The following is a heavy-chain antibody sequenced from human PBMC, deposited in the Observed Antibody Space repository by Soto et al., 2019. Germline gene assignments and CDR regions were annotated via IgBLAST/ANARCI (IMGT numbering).Heavy chain of an antibody. J-gene: IGHJ4*02. V-gene: IGHV3-33*01. CDR2: IWYDGSNK. CDR1: GFTFSSYG. Sequence: PGGSLRLSCAASGFTFSSYGMHWARQAPGKGLEWVAVIWYDGSNKYYADSVKGRFTISRDNSKNTLYLQMNSLRAEDTAVYYCARDVVGYSSSWYDYWGQGTLVTVSS. D-gene: IGHD6-13*01. CDR3: ARDVVGYSSSWYDY.